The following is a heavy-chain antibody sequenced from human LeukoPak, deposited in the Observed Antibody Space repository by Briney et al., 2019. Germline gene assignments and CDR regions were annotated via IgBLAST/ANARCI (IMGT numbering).Heavy chain of an antibody. Sequence: GGSLRLSCAASGFTFSGYGMHWVRQAPGKGLEWVAFVRYDASNKYYADSVKGRFTVSRDNSKNMLYLQMNSLRAEDTAVYYCAKEGRNYYGSGSRRYYYYYYMDVWGKGTTVTVSS. D-gene: IGHD3-10*01. V-gene: IGHV3-30*02. CDR1: GFTFSGYG. CDR3: AKEGRNYYGSGSRRYYYYYYMDV. J-gene: IGHJ6*03. CDR2: VRYDASNK.